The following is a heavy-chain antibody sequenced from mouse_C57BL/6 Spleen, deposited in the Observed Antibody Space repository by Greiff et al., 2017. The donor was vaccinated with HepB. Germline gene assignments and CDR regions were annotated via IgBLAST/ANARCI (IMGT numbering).Heavy chain of an antibody. CDR2: IYWDDDK. D-gene: IGHD1-1*01. J-gene: IGHJ1*03. CDR1: GFSLSTSGMG. Sequence: QVTLKESGPGILQSSQTLSLTCSFSGFSLSTSGMGVSWIRQPSGKGLEWLAHIYWDDDKRYNPSLKSRLTISKDTSRNQVFLKITSVDTADTATYYCARTTVVATWYFDVWGTGTTVTVSS. CDR3: ARTTVVATWYFDV. V-gene: IGHV8-12*01.